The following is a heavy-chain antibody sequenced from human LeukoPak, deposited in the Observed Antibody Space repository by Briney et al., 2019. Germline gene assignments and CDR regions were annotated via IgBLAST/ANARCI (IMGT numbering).Heavy chain of an antibody. J-gene: IGHJ6*02. CDR3: ARTRRDYGFNYYYYGMDV. V-gene: IGHV1-69*04. CDR2: IIPILGIA. Sequence: SVKVSCKASGGTFSSYAISWVRQAPGQGLEWMGRIIPILGIANYAQKFQGRVTITADKSTSTAYMELSSLRSEDTAVYYCARTRRDYGFNYYYYGMDVWGQGTTVTVSS. CDR1: GGTFSSYA. D-gene: IGHD4-17*01.